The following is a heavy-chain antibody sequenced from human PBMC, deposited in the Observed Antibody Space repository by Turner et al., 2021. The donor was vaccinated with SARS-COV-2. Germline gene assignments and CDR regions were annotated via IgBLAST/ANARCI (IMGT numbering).Heavy chain of an antibody. D-gene: IGHD3-22*01. CDR1: GGSVSSSSYY. Sequence: QRQLQESGPGLVKPSETLSRTCTVSGGSVSSSSYYWGWIRQPPGKGLEWIGSIYYSGSTYYNPSLKSQVTISVDTYKNQFSLKLSSVTAADTAVYYCAGEEVVFRASHTLYYYGMDVWGQGTTVTVSS. CDR3: AGEEVVFRASHTLYYYGMDV. J-gene: IGHJ6*02. V-gene: IGHV4-39*01. CDR2: IYYSGST.